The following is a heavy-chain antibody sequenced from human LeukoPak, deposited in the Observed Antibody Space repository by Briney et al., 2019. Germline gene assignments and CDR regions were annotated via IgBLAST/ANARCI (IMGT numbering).Heavy chain of an antibody. V-gene: IGHV1-24*01. D-gene: IGHD3-22*01. CDR2: LDPEDGET. CDR1: GHTLTDLS. J-gene: IGHJ4*02. CDR3: ARGYSSGYQGFDC. Sequence: ASVKVSCKVSGHTLTDLSTHWVRQTPGGGLEWMGGLDPEDGETIYAQKFQGRVTMTEDTSTDTAYMELSSLRSEDTAVYYCARGYSSGYQGFDCWGQGTLVTVSS.